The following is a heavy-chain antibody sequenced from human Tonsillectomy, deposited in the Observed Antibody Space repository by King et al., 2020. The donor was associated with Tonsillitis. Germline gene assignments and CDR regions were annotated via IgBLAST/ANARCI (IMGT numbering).Heavy chain of an antibody. CDR2: IIPNFGTA. J-gene: IGHJ5*02. Sequence: QLVQSGAEVKKPGSSVKVSCKASGGTFSSYAISWVRQAPGQGLEWMGGIIPNFGTANYAQKFQGRVTITADESTSTAYMELSSLRSEDTAVYYCAREKPHSSSPSPNLKNYNWFDPWGQGTLVTVSS. CDR1: GGTFSSYA. D-gene: IGHD6-13*01. CDR3: AREKPHSSSPSPNLKNYNWFDP. V-gene: IGHV1-69*01.